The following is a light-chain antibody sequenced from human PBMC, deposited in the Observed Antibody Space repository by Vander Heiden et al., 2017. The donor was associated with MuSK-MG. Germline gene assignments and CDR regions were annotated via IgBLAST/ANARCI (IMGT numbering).Light chain of an antibody. Sequence: SSELTQPPSVSVSPAHTASIPCSGAKLGNKYASWYQQKAGQSPVLVIYQDDKRPSGIPERFSGSNSGNTATLTISGTQAMDEADYYCQAWDSNTHVVFGGGTKLTVL. CDR3: QAWDSNTHVV. J-gene: IGLJ2*01. V-gene: IGLV3-1*01. CDR2: QDD. CDR1: KLGNKY.